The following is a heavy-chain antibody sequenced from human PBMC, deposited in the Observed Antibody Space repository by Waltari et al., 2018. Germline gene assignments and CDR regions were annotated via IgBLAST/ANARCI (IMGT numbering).Heavy chain of an antibody. CDR3: ARDGEQQLRSYYYGMDV. J-gene: IGHJ6*02. D-gene: IGHD6-13*01. CDR2: IIPIFGTA. V-gene: IGHV1-69*05. CDR1: GGPFSSYA. Sequence: QVQLVQSGAEVKKPGSWVQVSCKASGGPFSSYAISWVRPAPGQGLEWRGGIIPIFGTANYAQKFQGRVTITTDESTSTAYMELSSRRSEDTAVYYCARDGEQQLRSYYYGMDVWGQGTTVTVSS.